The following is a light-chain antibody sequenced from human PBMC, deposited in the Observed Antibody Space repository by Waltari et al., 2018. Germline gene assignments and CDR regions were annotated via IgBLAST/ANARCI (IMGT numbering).Light chain of an antibody. CDR3: QQRDSWPLT. J-gene: IGKJ4*01. CDR2: DVS. Sequence: ELVLTQSPATPSVSPGERAALSCKASQNVGSQLGWYQQRPGQAPRLLIDDVSNRASGVPARFSGSGSGTDFTLTISSLEPEDVAVYYCQQRDSWPLTFGGGTKVEIK. CDR1: QNVGSQ. V-gene: IGKV3-11*01.